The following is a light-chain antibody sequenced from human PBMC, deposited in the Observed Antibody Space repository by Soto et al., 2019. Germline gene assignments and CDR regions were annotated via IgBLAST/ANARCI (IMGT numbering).Light chain of an antibody. CDR2: EVT. CDR3: SSYAGRNGVV. CDR1: SSDVGGYNY. V-gene: IGLV2-8*01. J-gene: IGLJ2*01. Sequence: QSVLTQPPSASGSPGQSVTISCTGTSSDVGGYNYVSWYQQFPGQAPKLMIYEVTKRPSGVPDRFSGSKSGNTASLTVSGLQAEDEADFYCSSYAGRNGVVSGGGTKVTVL.